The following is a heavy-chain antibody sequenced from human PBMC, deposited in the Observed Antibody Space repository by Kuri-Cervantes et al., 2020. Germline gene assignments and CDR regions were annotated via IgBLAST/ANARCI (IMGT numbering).Heavy chain of an antibody. CDR3: AKDLYGSGNPAFDI. Sequence: LSLTCAASGFTFDDYAMHGVRQAPGKGLEWVSGISWNSGSIGYADSVKGRFTISRDNAKNSLYLQMNSLRAEDTALYYCAKDLYGSGNPAFDIWGQGTMVTVSS. V-gene: IGHV3-9*01. D-gene: IGHD3-10*01. J-gene: IGHJ3*02. CDR1: GFTFDDYA. CDR2: ISWNSGSI.